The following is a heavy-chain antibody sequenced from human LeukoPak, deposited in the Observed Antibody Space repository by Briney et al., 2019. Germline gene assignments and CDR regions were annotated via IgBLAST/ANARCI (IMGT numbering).Heavy chain of an antibody. CDR1: AFSFSNYW. J-gene: IGHJ4*02. CDR2: IRSKAYGGTT. CDR3: TRAVGGYDYYGY. V-gene: IGHV3-49*03. Sequence: PGGSVRLSCVASAFSFSNYWMSWLRQAPGKGLEWVGFIRSKAYGGTTEYAASVKGRFTISRDDSKSIAYLQMNSLKTEDTAVYYCTRAVGGYDYYGYWGQGTLVTVSS. D-gene: IGHD5-12*01.